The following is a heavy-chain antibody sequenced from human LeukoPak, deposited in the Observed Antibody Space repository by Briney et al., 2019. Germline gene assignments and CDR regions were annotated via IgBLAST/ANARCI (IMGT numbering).Heavy chain of an antibody. CDR2: IYYSGST. V-gene: IGHV4-59*01. CDR3: ATEWDSSGWCGGAFDI. J-gene: IGHJ3*02. CDR1: GGSISSYY. Sequence: SETLSLTCTVSGGSISSYYWSWIRQPPGKGLEWIGYIYYSGSTNYNPSLKSRVTISVDTSKNQFSLKLSSVTAADTAVYYCATEWDSSGWCGGAFDIWGQGTMVTVSS. D-gene: IGHD6-19*01.